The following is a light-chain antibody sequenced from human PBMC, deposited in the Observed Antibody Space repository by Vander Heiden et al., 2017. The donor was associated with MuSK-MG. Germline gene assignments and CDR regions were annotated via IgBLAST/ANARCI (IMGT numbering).Light chain of an antibody. CDR2: GAS. J-gene: IGKJ1*01. Sequence: ERVVTQSPATLSVSPGERATLSCRASQSVSSNLAWYQQTPGQAPRLLIYGASTRATDIPARFSGSGSGTEFTLTISSLQSEDFAVYYCQQYNNWPGTFGQGTRVEIK. CDR1: QSVSSN. CDR3: QQYNNWPGT. V-gene: IGKV3-15*01.